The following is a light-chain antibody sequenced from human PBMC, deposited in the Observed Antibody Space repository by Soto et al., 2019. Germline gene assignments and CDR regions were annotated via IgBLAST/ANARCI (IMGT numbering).Light chain of an antibody. J-gene: IGKJ4*02. CDR2: DVS. Sequence: DIQLTQSPSTLSASVGDSVTITCRASQNVTTSMSWYQHKPWRAPKLLIFDVSNLEGGVPSCFSGGGSGTDFTLAICRLHSDDFSKSYCQQYDYSHTFGRGTKVDLK. CDR3: QQYDYSHT. CDR1: QNVTTS. V-gene: IGKV1-5*01.